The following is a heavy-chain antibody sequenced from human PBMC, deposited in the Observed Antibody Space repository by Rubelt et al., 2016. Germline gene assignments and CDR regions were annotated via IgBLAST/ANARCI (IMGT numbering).Heavy chain of an antibody. V-gene: IGHV3-43*01. CDR3: AADQGSYSIDAFDI. CDR2: ISWDGGST. Sequence: SLISWDGGSTYYADSVKGRFTISRDNSKNSLYLQMNSLRAEDTALYYCAADQGSYSIDAFDIWGQGTMVTVSS. D-gene: IGHD1-26*01. J-gene: IGHJ3*02.